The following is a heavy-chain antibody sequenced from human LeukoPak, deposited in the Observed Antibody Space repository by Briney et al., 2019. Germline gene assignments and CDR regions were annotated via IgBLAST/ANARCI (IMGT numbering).Heavy chain of an antibody. CDR2: ISGSGDNM. Sequence: GGSLRLSCAASGFTFSSYAMSWVRQAPGKGLEWVSAISGSGDNMYYADSVKGRFTVSRDNSRNTLYLQMNSLRAEDTAAYYCATPRGYYYFYMDVWGKGTTVTVSS. CDR1: GFTFSSYA. J-gene: IGHJ6*03. D-gene: IGHD2-15*01. CDR3: ATPRGYYYFYMDV. V-gene: IGHV3-23*01.